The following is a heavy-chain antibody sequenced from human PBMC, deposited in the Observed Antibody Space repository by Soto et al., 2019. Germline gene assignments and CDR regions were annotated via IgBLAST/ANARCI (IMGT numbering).Heavy chain of an antibody. CDR2: ISAYNSNT. J-gene: IGHJ5*02. Sequence: QVQLVQSGAEVKKPGASVKVSCKASGYTFTSYGISXXXXXXXXXLEWMGWISAYNSNTTYAQKLQGRVTMTTDTXXXXXXXXXXXXXXXXXXXXXXXRSXGSAYWFDPWGQGTLVTVSS. CDR1: GYTFTSYG. CDR3: XRSXGSAYWFDP. V-gene: IGHV1-18*01. D-gene: IGHD3-16*02.